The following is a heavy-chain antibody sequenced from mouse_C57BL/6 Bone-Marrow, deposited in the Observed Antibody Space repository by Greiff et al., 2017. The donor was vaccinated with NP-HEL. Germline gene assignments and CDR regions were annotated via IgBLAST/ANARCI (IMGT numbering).Heavy chain of an antibody. CDR3: AREEDYDGKGRYAMDY. V-gene: IGHV14-2*01. D-gene: IGHD2-4*01. CDR1: GFNIKDYY. J-gene: IGHJ4*01. Sequence: EVQLQQSGAELVKPGASVKLSCTASGFNIKDYYMHWVKQRTEQGLEWIGRIDPEDGETKYAPKFQVKATITADTSSNTAYLQLSSLTSEDTAVYYCAREEDYDGKGRYAMDYWGQGTSVTVSS. CDR2: IDPEDGET.